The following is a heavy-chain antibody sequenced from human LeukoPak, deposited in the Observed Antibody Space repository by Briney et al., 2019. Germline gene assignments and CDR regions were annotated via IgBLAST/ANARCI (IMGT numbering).Heavy chain of an antibody. D-gene: IGHD4-17*01. CDR2: SSAYNGNT. V-gene: IGHV1-18*01. CDR3: ARDPALDYGDYDWFDP. Sequence: ASVKVSCKASGYTFTSYGISWVRQAPGQGLEWMGWSSAYNGNTNYAQKLQGRVTMTTDTSTSTAYMELRSLRSDDTAVYYCARDPALDYGDYDWFDPWGQGTLVTVSS. CDR1: GYTFTSYG. J-gene: IGHJ5*02.